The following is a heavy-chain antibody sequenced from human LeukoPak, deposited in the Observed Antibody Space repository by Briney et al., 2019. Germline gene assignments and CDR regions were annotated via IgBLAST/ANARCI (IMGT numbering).Heavy chain of an antibody. V-gene: IGHV3-48*03. CDR1: GFTFSSYE. CDR3: ARDWCSSTSCYVGSYYYYGMDV. CDR2: ISSSGSTI. D-gene: IGHD2-2*01. J-gene: IGHJ6*02. Sequence: GGSLRLSCAVSGFTFSSYEMNWVRQAPGKGLEWVSYISSSGSTIYYADSVKGRFTISRDNAKNSLYLQMNSLRAEDTAVYYCARDWCSSTSCYVGSYYYYGMDVWGQGTTVTVSS.